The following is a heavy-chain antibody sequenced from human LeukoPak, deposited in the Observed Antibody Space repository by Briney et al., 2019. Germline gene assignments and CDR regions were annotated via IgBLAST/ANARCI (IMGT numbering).Heavy chain of an antibody. CDR2: IYASGNT. Sequence: SETLSLTCTVSGGSISSYYWSWVRRPGGKGLEWMGRIYASGNTNYNPSLKGRVTMTVDTSKNQFSLNLSSVTAADTAVYYCARGRGSSWYYFDSWGQGTLVTVSS. CDR1: GGSISSYY. D-gene: IGHD6-13*01. CDR3: ARGRGSSWYYFDS. J-gene: IGHJ4*02. V-gene: IGHV4-4*07.